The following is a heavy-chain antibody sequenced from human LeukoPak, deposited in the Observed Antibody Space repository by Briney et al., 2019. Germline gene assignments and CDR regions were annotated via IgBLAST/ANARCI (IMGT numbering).Heavy chain of an antibody. V-gene: IGHV3-23*01. D-gene: IGHD3-10*01. CDR3: AKDRGSGNIYYYYMDV. CDR2: ISGSGGST. CDR1: GFTFSSYG. Sequence: GGSLRLSCAASGFTFSSYGMSWVRQAPGKGLEWVSAISGSGGSTYYADSVKGRFTISRDNSKNTLYLQMNSLRAEDTAVYYCAKDRGSGNIYYYYMDVWGKGTTVTISS. J-gene: IGHJ6*03.